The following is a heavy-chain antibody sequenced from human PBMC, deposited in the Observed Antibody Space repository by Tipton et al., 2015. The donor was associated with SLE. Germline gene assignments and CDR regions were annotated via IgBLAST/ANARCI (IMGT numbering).Heavy chain of an antibody. CDR2: IYHGGNT. D-gene: IGHD2-15*01. J-gene: IGHJ6*02. V-gene: IGHV4-4*02. Sequence: GLVKPSGTLSLTCAVSGGSISGRDWWTWVRQPPGKGLEWIGQIYHGGNTNYNPSLQGRVTMSIDTSKNQFSLTLSSVTAADTALYYCARIREIRWYAMDVWGHGTTVIVSS. CDR1: GGSISGRDW. CDR3: ARIREIRWYAMDV.